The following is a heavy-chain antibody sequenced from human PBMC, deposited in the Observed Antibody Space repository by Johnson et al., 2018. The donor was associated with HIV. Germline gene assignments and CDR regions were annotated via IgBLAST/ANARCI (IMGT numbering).Heavy chain of an antibody. D-gene: IGHD1-26*01. CDR3: AKDPPGS. CDR2: ISYDGSNK. J-gene: IGHJ3*01. V-gene: IGHV3-30-3*02. CDR1: GFTFSSYA. Sequence: QVQLVESGGGVVQPGGSLRLSCAASGFTFSSYAMHWVRQAPGKGLEWVAVISYDGSNKYYADSVKGRFTISRDNSKNTLYLQINSLRAEDTALYYCAKDPPGSWGQGTMVTVSS.